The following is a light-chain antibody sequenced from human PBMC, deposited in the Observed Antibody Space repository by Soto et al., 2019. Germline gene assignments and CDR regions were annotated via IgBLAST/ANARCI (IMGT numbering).Light chain of an antibody. J-gene: IGKJ1*01. V-gene: IGKV4-1*01. CDR1: QSVLYSSNNKNY. CDR2: WAS. CDR3: QQYFSTPRT. Sequence: DFVMTQSPDSLAVSLGERDTINCKSSQSVLYSSNNKNYLAWYQQKPGQPPKLLIYWASTRESGVPDRFSGSGSGTDFTLTISSLQAEDVAVYYCQQYFSTPRTLGQGTKVDIK.